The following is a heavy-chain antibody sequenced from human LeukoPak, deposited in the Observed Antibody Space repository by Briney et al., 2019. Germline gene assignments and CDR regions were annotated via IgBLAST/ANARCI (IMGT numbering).Heavy chain of an antibody. Sequence: GGSLRLSCAASGFTFSNHGMTWVRQAPGKGLEWVSSIRVSGSTTYYADSVKGRFTISRDNSKNTLYLQMNSLRAEDTAIYYCAKTQWKVGATDYFDYWGQGILVTVSS. CDR2: IRVSGSTT. CDR3: AKTQWKVGATDYFDY. J-gene: IGHJ4*02. D-gene: IGHD1-26*01. V-gene: IGHV3-23*01. CDR1: GFTFSNHG.